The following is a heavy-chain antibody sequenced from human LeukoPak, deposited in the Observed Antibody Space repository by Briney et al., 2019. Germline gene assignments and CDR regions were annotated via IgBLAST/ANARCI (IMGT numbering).Heavy chain of an antibody. CDR2: INPNSGGT. D-gene: IGHD3-10*01. J-gene: IGHJ5*02. CDR1: GYTFTGYY. V-gene: IGHV1-2*02. CDR3: ARGGSRGRITMVRGPGEAKNYWFDP. Sequence: VASVKVSCKASGYTFTGYYMHWVRQAPGQGLEWMGWINPNSGGTNYAQKFQGRVTMTRDTSISTAYMELSRLRSDDTAVYYCARGGSRGRITMVRGPGEAKNYWFDPWGQGTLVTVSS.